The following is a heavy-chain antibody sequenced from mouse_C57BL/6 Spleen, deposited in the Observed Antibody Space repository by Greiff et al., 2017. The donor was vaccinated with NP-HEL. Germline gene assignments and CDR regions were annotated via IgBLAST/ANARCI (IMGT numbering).Heavy chain of an antibody. D-gene: IGHD1-1*01. CDR3: ARFYYGSSYCDY. J-gene: IGHJ2*01. Sequence: EVKLMESGGGLVQPGGSLSLSCAASGFTFTDYYMSWVRQPPGKALEWLGFIRNKANGYTTEYSASVKGRFTISRDNSQSILYLQMNALRAEDSATYYCARFYYGSSYCDYWGQGTTLTVSS. V-gene: IGHV7-3*01. CDR2: IRNKANGYTT. CDR1: GFTFTDYY.